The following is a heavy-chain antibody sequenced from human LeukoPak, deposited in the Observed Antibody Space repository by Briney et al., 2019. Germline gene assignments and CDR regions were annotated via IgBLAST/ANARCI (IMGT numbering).Heavy chain of an antibody. V-gene: IGHV3-74*01. D-gene: IGHD7-27*01. CDR2: IKTDGSIT. CDR1: GFTFSSYW. J-gene: IGHJ3*02. CDR3: AKRLGITHDAFDI. Sequence: GGSLRLSCAASGFTFSSYWMHWVRQAPGKGPVWVSRIKTDGSITSYADSVKDRFTISRDNAKNTLYVQMNSLRAEDTAVYYCAKRLGITHDAFDIWGQGTMVTVSS.